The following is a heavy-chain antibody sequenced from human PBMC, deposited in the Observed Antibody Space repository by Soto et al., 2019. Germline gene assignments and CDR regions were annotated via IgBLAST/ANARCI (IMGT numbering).Heavy chain of an antibody. Sequence: EVQLVESGGGLVKPGESLRLSCTASGLTLTDAWMKWVRQAPGKGLEWVGRLKSKTNGGTADYAAPVRGRFTILRDDSXNXLXLXXNSXKTXXXXXYYCAYYRDSRAVHFDSWGQGTLVTVSS. CDR2: LKSKTNGGTA. J-gene: IGHJ4*02. V-gene: IGHV3-15*07. D-gene: IGHD3-22*01. CDR3: AYYRDSRAVHFDS. CDR1: GLTLTDAW.